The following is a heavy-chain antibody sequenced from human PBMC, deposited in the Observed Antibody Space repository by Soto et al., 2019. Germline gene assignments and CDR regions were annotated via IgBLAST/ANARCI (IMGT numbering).Heavy chain of an antibody. CDR1: GYTCTSYG. CDR3: ARDAAAGLNDY. CDR2: ISAYNGNT. V-gene: IGHV1-18*01. D-gene: IGHD6-13*01. Sequence: QVQLVQSGAEVKKPGASVKVSCKASGYTCTSYGISWVRQAPGQGLEWMGWISAYNGNTKYVQKFQGRVTMTTDTSTSTAYMELRSLRSDDTAVSYCARDAAAGLNDYWGQGTLVTVSS. J-gene: IGHJ4*02.